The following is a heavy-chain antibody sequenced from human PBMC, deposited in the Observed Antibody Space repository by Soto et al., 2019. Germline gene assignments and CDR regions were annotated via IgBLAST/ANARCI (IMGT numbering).Heavy chain of an antibody. J-gene: IGHJ4*02. D-gene: IGHD6-19*01. CDR1: GFTFNIYS. Sequence: EVQLVESGGGLVQPGGSLRLSCAASGFTFNIYSMNWVRQAPGKGLEWVSYITSDTATIHYADSGRGRFTISRDNAKNSLYLQMNSLRDEDTAAYYCARSVAGHFDYWGQGTLVAVSS. V-gene: IGHV3-48*02. CDR2: ITSDTATI. CDR3: ARSVAGHFDY.